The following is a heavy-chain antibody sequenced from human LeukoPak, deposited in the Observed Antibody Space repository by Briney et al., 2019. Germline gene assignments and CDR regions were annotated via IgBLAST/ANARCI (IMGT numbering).Heavy chain of an antibody. CDR1: GITFGDYA. CDR3: ARGSYYYMDV. J-gene: IGHJ6*03. CDR2: IRSKAFGGTT. V-gene: IGHV3-49*03. Sequence: GGSLRLSCTASGITFGDYALSWFRQAPGKGLEWVGFIRSKAFGGTTEYAASVKGRFTISRDDSKSIAYLQMNSLRAEDTAVYYCARGSYYYMDVWGKGTTVTVSS. D-gene: IGHD6-6*01.